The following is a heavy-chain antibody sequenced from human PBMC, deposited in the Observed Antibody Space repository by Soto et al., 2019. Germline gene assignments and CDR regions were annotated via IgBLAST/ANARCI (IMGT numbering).Heavy chain of an antibody. CDR3: ARDTHYDFWSGYRDGYYYYYGMDV. CDR1: GYTFTSYG. V-gene: IGHV1-18*01. J-gene: IGHJ6*02. CDR2: ISAYNGNT. D-gene: IGHD3-3*01. Sequence: VASVKVSCKASGYTFTSYGISWVRQAPGQGLEWMGWISAYNGNTNYAQKLQGRVTMTTDTSTSTAYMELRSLRSDDTAVYYCARDTHYDFWSGYRDGYYYYYGMDVWGQGTTVTVSS.